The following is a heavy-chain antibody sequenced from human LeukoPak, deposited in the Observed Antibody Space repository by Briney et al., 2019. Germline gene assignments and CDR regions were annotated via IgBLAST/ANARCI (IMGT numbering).Heavy chain of an antibody. CDR2: IYYSGST. J-gene: IGHJ6*03. D-gene: IGHD6-13*01. Sequence: PSETLSLTCTVSGGSISSYYWSWIRQPPGKGLEWIGYIYYSGSTNYNPSLKSRVTISVDTSKNQFSLRLSSVTAADTAVYYCARESEQQQDHYYYYMDVWGKGTTVTVSS. V-gene: IGHV4-59*01. CDR1: GGSISSYY. CDR3: ARESEQQQDHYYYYMDV.